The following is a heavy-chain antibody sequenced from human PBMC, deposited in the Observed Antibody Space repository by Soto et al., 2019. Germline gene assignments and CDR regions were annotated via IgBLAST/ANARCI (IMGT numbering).Heavy chain of an antibody. D-gene: IGHD3-22*01. CDR2: ISAYNGNT. CDR1: GYTFTSYG. Sequence: QVQLVQSGAEVKKPGASVKVSCKASGYTFTSYGISWVRQAPGQGLEWMGWISAYNGNTNYAQKLQGRVTMTTDTSTSTAYMELRSLRSDDTDVYYCARGGDYYDSSGYYVPYYFDYWGQGTLVTVSS. CDR3: ARGGDYYDSSGYYVPYYFDY. V-gene: IGHV1-18*04. J-gene: IGHJ4*02.